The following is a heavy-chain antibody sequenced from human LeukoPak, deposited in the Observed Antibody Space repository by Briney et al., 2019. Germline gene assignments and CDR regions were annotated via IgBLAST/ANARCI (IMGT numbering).Heavy chain of an antibody. CDR3: ATNTYSYGRFDY. V-gene: IGHV3-30*03. Sequence: PGGSLRLSCAASGFTFSSYGMHWVRQAPGKGLEWVAVISYDGSNKYYADSVKGRFTISRDNSKNTLYLQMNSLRAEDTAVYYCATNTYSYGRFDYWGQGALVTVSS. CDR1: GFTFSSYG. CDR2: ISYDGSNK. J-gene: IGHJ4*02. D-gene: IGHD5-18*01.